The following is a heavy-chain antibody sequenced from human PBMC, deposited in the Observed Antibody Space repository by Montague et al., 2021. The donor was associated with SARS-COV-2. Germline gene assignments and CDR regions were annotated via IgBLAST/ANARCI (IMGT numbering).Heavy chain of an antibody. J-gene: IGHJ4*02. CDR3: ARDSDFSSWHEAEDYCDY. Sequence: SETLSLTCSVSGGSISGYFWSWIRQPAGKGLEWIGRIFPSGGIFDSGRTNYHPSLKSRVTVSIDTSRNQFSLSLNSVTAGDTAVYFCARDSDFSSWHEAEDYCDYWGQGILVAVSS. CDR1: GGSISGYF. CDR2: IFPSGGIFDSGRT. D-gene: IGHD6-13*01. V-gene: IGHV4-4*07.